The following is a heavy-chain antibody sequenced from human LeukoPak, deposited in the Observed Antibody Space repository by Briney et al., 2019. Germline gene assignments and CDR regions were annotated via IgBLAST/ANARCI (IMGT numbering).Heavy chain of an antibody. D-gene: IGHD2-15*01. CDR1: GGSISSSSYY. Sequence: SETLSLTCTVSGGSISSSSYYWGWIRQPPGKGLEWIGSIYYSGSTYYNPSLKSRVTISVDTSKNQFSLKLSSVTAADTAVYYCARGVSIPTTPKFDYWGQGTLVTVSS. CDR3: ARGVSIPTTPKFDY. J-gene: IGHJ4*02. V-gene: IGHV4-39*01. CDR2: IYYSGST.